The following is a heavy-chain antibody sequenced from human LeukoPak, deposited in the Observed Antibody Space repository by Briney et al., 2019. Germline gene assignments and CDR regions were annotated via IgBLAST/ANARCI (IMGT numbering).Heavy chain of an antibody. Sequence: SVKVSCKASGGTFISYAVSWVRQAPGQGLEWMGGIIPIFGTANYAQKFQGRVTITADESTSTAYMELSSLRSEDTAVYYCARESVVPAAMPTYYYYYGMDVWGQGTTVTVSS. CDR3: ARESVVPAAMPTYYYYYGMDV. CDR2: IIPIFGTA. V-gene: IGHV1-69*13. CDR1: GGTFISYA. D-gene: IGHD2-2*01. J-gene: IGHJ6*02.